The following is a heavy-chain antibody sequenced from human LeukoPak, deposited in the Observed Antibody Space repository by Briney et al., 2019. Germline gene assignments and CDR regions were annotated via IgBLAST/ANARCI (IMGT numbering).Heavy chain of an antibody. J-gene: IGHJ4*02. Sequence: GGSLRLSCAASGFTVSSNYMNWVRQAPGKGLEWVSSISSSSSYIYYADSVKGRFTISRDNAKNSLYLQMNSLRAEDTAVYYCARELPAAHRPPYDYWGQGTLVTVSS. D-gene: IGHD2-2*01. CDR3: ARELPAAHRPPYDY. V-gene: IGHV3-21*01. CDR1: GFTVSSNY. CDR2: ISSSSSYI.